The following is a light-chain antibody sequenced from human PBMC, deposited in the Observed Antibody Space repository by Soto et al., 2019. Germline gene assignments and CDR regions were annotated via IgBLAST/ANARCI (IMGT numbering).Light chain of an antibody. CDR3: LQYNTYPLT. CDR1: QSISSW. J-gene: IGKJ4*01. CDR2: KAS. V-gene: IGKV1-5*03. Sequence: DIQMTQSPSTLSASVGDRVTITCRASQSISSWLAWYQQKPGKAPKLLIYKASTLQSGVPLRFSGSGSGTEFTLTIISLQPDDFETYYCLQYNTYPLTFVGGTKVEIK.